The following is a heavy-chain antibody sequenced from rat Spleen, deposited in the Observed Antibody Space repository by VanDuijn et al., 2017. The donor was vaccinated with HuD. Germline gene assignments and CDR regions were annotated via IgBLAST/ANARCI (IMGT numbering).Heavy chain of an antibody. CDR3: ARWKYPKYYGDY. V-gene: IGHV3-1*01. CDR2: ISYSGST. CDR1: DHSITNGY. J-gene: IGHJ2*01. Sequence: EVQLQESGPGLVKPSQSLSLTCSVTDHSITNGYRWNWIRKFPGNKMEWIGHISYSGSTSYNPSQKSRISITRDTSKNQFVLRLNSVTTEEAATYYSARWKYPKYYGDYWGQGVMVKVSA. D-gene: IGHD3-7*01.